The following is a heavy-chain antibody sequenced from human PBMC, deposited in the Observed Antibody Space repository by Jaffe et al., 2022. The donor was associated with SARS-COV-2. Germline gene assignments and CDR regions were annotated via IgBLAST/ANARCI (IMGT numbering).Heavy chain of an antibody. D-gene: IGHD6-19*01. CDR2: ISSGSTK. CDR3: ARGAYSSAWYADY. V-gene: IGHV3-11*01. CDR1: GFTFSDYY. Sequence: QVQLVESGGGLVKPGGSLRLSCAASGFTFSDYYMSWIRQAPGKGLEWLSYISSGSTKYYADSVRGRFTISRDNAKKSLSLQMNSLRVEDTAVYYCARGAYSSAWYADYWGQGTLVTVSS. J-gene: IGHJ4*02.